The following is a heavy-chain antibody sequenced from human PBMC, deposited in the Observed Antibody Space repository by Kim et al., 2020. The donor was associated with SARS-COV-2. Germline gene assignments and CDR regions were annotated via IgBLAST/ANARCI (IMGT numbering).Heavy chain of an antibody. V-gene: IGHV3-73*01. J-gene: IGHJ4*02. CDR3: TPFGGIDDGGFDC. Sequence: GGSLRLSCAASGFTFSGSAMHWVRQAPGKGLEWVGRIRSKAQNYATAYAASVRGRFTISRDDSKNTAYLQMSSLKPEDTAVYYCTPFGGIDDGGFDCWGQGTLGTVSS. CDR1: GFTFSGSA. D-gene: IGHD3-16*01. CDR2: IRSKAQNYAT.